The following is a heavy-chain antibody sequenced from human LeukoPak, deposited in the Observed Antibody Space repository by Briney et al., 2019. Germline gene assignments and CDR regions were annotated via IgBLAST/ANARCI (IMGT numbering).Heavy chain of an antibody. Sequence: PGGSLRLSCAASGFTFSDYYMSWIRQAPGKGLEWVSYISSSGSTIYYADSVKGRFTISRDNSKNTLYLQMNSLRAEDTAVYYCAKDRKGIVGATFKDYWGQGTLVTVSS. J-gene: IGHJ4*02. CDR2: ISSSGSTI. CDR1: GFTFSDYY. V-gene: IGHV3-11*01. CDR3: AKDRKGIVGATFKDY. D-gene: IGHD1-26*01.